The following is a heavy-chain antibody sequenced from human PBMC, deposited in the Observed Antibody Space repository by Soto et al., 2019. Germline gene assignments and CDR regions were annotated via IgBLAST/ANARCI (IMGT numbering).Heavy chain of an antibody. CDR1: GVSVSSDIYY. J-gene: IGHJ6*02. D-gene: IGHD2-2*01. Sequence: QVQLQESGPGLVKPSQTLSLTCSVSGVSVSSDIYYWSWIRHHPGKGLEWIGYIYYSGNTYYNPSLGGRVTISLDTSKNHFSLRLRSVTPADKAVYYCARYPVVVVPAANYGLDVWGQGTTVTVSS. CDR2: IYYSGNT. CDR3: ARYPVVVVPAANYGLDV. V-gene: IGHV4-31*03.